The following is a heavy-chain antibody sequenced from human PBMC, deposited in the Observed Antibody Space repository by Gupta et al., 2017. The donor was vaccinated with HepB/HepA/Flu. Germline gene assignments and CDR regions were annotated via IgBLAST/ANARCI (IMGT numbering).Heavy chain of an antibody. CDR1: GLIFSNCE. CDR2: ITADGSTT. V-gene: IGHV3-48*03. J-gene: IGHJ4*02. CDR3: ARDLGRTAGYDY. Sequence: EVQLVESGGNLVQPGGSLRLSCAVSGLIFSNCEMNWVRQAPGKGLEWVAYITADGSTTYYGDSVKGRFTISRDNAESSLYLHMNGLRAEDTAVYYCARDLGRTAGYDYWGQGTLVTVSS. D-gene: IGHD2-15*01.